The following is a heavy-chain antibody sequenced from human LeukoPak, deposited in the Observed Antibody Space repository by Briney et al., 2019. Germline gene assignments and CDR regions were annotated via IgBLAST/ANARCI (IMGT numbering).Heavy chain of an antibody. D-gene: IGHD3-9*01. CDR2: IIPIFGTA. CDR1: DYTFTTYG. CDR3: ARDRRAYDILTGYYPLDY. Sequence: SVKVSCKASDYTFTTYGISWVRQAPGQGLEWMGGIIPIFGTANYAQKFQGRVTITADESTSTAYMELSSLRSEDTAVYYCARDRRAYDILTGYYPLDYWGQGTLVTVSS. V-gene: IGHV1-69*13. J-gene: IGHJ4*02.